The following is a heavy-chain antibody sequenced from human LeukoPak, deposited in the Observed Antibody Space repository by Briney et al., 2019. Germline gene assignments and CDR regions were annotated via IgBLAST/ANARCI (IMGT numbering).Heavy chain of an antibody. Sequence: ASVKVSCKASGYTFTSYGISWVRQAPGQGLEWMGWISAYNGNTNYAQKLQGRVTMTTDTSTSTAYMELRSPRSDDTAVYYCARVAAARPGLSRSNWFDPWGQGTLVTVSS. CDR3: ARVAAARPGLSRSNWFDP. J-gene: IGHJ5*02. V-gene: IGHV1-18*01. D-gene: IGHD6-6*01. CDR2: ISAYNGNT. CDR1: GYTFTSYG.